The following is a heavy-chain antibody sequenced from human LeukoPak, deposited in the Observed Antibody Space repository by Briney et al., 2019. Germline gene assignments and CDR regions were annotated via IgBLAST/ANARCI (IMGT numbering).Heavy chain of an antibody. J-gene: IGHJ6*02. V-gene: IGHV4-39*01. D-gene: IGHD2-2*01. CDR3: ARHNDYASLMDV. Sequence: SETLSLTCTVFGVSVTTSGDCGAWIRQPPGRGLEWIGSISYSGITYYKPSLRGRVTISGDTAKNQFSLKLSSVTAADTAVYYCARHNDYASLMDVWGQGTTVTVSS. CDR1: GVSVTTSGDC. CDR2: ISYSGIT.